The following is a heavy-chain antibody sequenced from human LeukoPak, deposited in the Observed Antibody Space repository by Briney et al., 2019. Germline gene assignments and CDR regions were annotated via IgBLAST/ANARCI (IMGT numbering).Heavy chain of an antibody. V-gene: IGHV3-53*01. D-gene: IGHD1-1*01. CDR3: VRESRSGTNWYFDL. Sequence: PGGSLRFSCAASGFSVSSSYMSWVRQAQGTGLEWVSIFYPGGTTYYADPVKGRFTISRDNSKNTVNLQMNSLRAEDSAVYFCVRESRSGTNWYFDLWGRGSLVTVSS. CDR2: FYPGGTT. CDR1: GFSVSSSY. J-gene: IGHJ2*01.